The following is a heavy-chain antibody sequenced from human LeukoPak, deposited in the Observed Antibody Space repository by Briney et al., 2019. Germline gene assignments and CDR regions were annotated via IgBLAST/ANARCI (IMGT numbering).Heavy chain of an antibody. J-gene: IGHJ6*02. CDR3: ARGYYGMDV. CDR1: GYTFTGQY. CDR2: INPKTGDT. V-gene: IGHV1-2*02. Sequence: ASVKVSCKASGYTFTGQYLYWARQTPGQGLEWMGWINPKTGDTDSAQNFQGRVTMTRDTSITTVYMELSSLTSVDTAVYYCARGYYGMDVWGQGTTVTVSS.